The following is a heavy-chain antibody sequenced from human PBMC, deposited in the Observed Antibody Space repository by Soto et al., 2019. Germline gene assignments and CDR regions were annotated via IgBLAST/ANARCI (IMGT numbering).Heavy chain of an antibody. Sequence: PGESLKISCKGSGYSFTSYWISWVRQMPGKGLEWMGRIDPSDSYTNYSPSFQGHVTISADKSISTAYLQWSSLKASDTAMYYCARLVKSSSEYDYYYGMDVWGQGTTVTVSS. D-gene: IGHD6-6*01. V-gene: IGHV5-10-1*01. CDR1: GYSFTSYW. J-gene: IGHJ6*02. CDR3: ARLVKSSSEYDYYYGMDV. CDR2: IDPSDSYT.